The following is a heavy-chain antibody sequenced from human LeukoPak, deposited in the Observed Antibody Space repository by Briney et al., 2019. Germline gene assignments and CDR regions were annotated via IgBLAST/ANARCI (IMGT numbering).Heavy chain of an antibody. V-gene: IGHV3-21*06. CDR2: ISSSSSYI. Sequence: TGGSLRLSCAASGFTFSSYSMNWVRQAPGKGLEWVSSISSSSSYIYYADSVKGRFTISRDNAKNSLYLQMNSLSPEDTAVYYCARYNPLDYWGQGTLVTVSS. D-gene: IGHD1-14*01. CDR1: GFTFSSYS. CDR3: ARYNPLDY. J-gene: IGHJ4*02.